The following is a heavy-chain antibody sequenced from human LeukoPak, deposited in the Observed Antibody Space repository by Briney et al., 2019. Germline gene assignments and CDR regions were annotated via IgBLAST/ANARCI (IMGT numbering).Heavy chain of an antibody. CDR3: AKDPGVASSRGNAFDI. D-gene: IGHD4-23*01. Sequence: GGSLRLSCAASGFTFDDYAMHWVRQGPGKGLEWVSGISWNSGSIDYADSVRGRFTISRDNAKNSLYLQMNSLRVEDTALYYCAKDPGVASSRGNAFDIWGQGTMVTVSS. CDR2: ISWNSGSI. J-gene: IGHJ3*02. CDR1: GFTFDDYA. V-gene: IGHV3-9*01.